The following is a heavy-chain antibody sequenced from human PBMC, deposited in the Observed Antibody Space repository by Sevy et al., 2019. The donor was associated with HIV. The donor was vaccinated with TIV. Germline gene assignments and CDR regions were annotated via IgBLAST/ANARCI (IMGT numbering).Heavy chain of an antibody. J-gene: IGHJ5*02. CDR3: ARDVTDIVVVPAAIGENWFDP. CDR1: GFTFSSYA. Sequence: GGSLRLSCAASGFTFSSYAMHWVRQAPGKGLEWVAVISYDGGNKYYADSVKGRFTISRDNSKNTLYLQMNSLRAEDTAVYYCARDVTDIVVVPAAIGENWFDPWGQGTLVTVSS. D-gene: IGHD2-2*01. V-gene: IGHV3-30-3*01. CDR2: ISYDGGNK.